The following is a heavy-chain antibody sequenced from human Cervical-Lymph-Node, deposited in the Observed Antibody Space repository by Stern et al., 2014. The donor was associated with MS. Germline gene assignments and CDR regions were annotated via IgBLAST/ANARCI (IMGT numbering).Heavy chain of an antibody. CDR2: IYYTGST. V-gene: IGHV4-59*01. CDR3: ARVVVLAGSRWFDP. J-gene: IGHJ5*02. CDR1: GDSISGNY. Sequence: QVQLQESGPGLVKPSETLSLTCTVSGDSISGNYWSWIRQPPGQGLEWIGCIYYTGSTSYNPSLKSRVTISIDSSKAQFSLSLNSVTAADTAVYYCARVVVLAGSRWFDPWGQGILVSVSS. D-gene: IGHD2-15*01.